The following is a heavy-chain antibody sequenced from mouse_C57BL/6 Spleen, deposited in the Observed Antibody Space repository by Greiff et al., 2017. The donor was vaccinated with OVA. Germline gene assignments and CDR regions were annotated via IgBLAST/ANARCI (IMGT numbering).Heavy chain of an antibody. CDR2: ISSGSSTI. CDR3: AREGAYYYGSSYFDY. CDR1: GFTFSDYG. V-gene: IGHV5-17*01. J-gene: IGHJ2*01. D-gene: IGHD1-1*01. Sequence: EVHLVESGGGLVKPGGSLKLSCAASGFTFSDYGMHWVRQAPEKGLEWVAYISSGSSTIYYADTVKGRFTISRDNAKNTLFLQMTSLRSEDTAMYYCAREGAYYYGSSYFDYWGQGTTLTVSS.